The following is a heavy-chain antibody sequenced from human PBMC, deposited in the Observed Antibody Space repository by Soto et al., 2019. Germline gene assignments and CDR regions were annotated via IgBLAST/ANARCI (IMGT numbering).Heavy chain of an antibody. J-gene: IGHJ6*03. Sequence: GGSLRLSCAASGFTFSSYAMSWVRQAPGKGLEWVSAISGSGGSTYYADSVKGRFTISRDNSKNTLYLRMNSLRAEDTAVYYCAKDLPYGSGRSMDVWGKGTTVNVSS. D-gene: IGHD3-10*01. CDR3: AKDLPYGSGRSMDV. CDR1: GFTFSSYA. CDR2: ISGSGGST. V-gene: IGHV3-23*01.